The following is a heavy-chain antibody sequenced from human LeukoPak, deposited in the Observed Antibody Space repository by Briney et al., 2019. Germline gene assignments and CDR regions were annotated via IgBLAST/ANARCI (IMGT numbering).Heavy chain of an antibody. CDR3: AKDLSVWGSYRSPFDY. D-gene: IGHD3-16*02. CDR1: GFTFSSYG. Sequence: GGSLRLSCAASGFTFSSYGMHWVRQALGKGLEWVAVISYDGSNKYYADSVKGRFTISRDNSKNTLYLQMNSLRAEDTAVYYCAKDLSVWGSYRSPFDYWGQGTLVTVSS. CDR2: ISYDGSNK. J-gene: IGHJ4*02. V-gene: IGHV3-30*18.